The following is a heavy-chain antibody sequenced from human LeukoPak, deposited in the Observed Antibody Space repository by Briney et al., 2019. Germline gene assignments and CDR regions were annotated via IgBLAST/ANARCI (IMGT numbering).Heavy chain of an antibody. V-gene: IGHV4-39*07. CDR3: ARAGGYGLIDY. CDR1: GASMGNYY. J-gene: IGHJ4*02. CDR2: IYHSGTTYSGST. D-gene: IGHD5-18*01. Sequence: PSETLSLTCNVSGASMGNYYWVWIRQPPGKGLEWIGSIYHSGTTYSGSTYYNPSLKSRVTISLDTSKNQFSLKVGSMTAADTAVYYCARAGGYGLIDYWGQGTMVTVSS.